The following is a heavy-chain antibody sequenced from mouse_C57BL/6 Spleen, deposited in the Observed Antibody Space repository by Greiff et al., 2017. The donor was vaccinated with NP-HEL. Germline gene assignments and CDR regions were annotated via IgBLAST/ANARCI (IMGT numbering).Heavy chain of an antibody. D-gene: IGHD1-1*01. J-gene: IGHJ2*01. CDR2: INPYNGDT. V-gene: IGHV1-20*01. CDR1: GYSFTGYF. Sequence: EVKLMESGPELVKPGDSVKISCKASGYSFTGYFMNWVMQSHGKSLEWIGRINPYNGDTFYNQKFKGKATLTVDKSSSTAHMELRSLTSEDSAVYYCAREITTVPLDYWGQGTTLTVSS. CDR3: AREITTVPLDY.